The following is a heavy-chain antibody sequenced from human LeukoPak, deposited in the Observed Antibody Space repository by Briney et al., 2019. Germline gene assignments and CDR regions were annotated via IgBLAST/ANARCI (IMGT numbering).Heavy chain of an antibody. CDR3: ASSVVIHLDY. D-gene: IGHD3-22*01. Sequence: PSETLSLTCTVSGGSVSSGDYYWSWIRQPPGKGLEWIGEINHSGSTNYNPSLKSRVTISVDTSKNQFSLKLSSVTAADTAVYYCASSVVIHLDYWGQGTLVTVSS. J-gene: IGHJ4*02. CDR1: GGSVSSGDYY. V-gene: IGHV4-61*08. CDR2: INHSGST.